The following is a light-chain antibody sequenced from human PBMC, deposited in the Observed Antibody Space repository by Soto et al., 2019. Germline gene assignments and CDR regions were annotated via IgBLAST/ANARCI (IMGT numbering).Light chain of an antibody. Sequence: IQMTHSPSSLSASVGDRVTITCRTTQNIRNYLNWYQQKPGKAPKLLIYAASGLQSGVPSRFSASGSGTDFTLTISSLQPEDIATYYCQQYDNLPLTFGQGTRLEI. J-gene: IGKJ5*01. CDR3: QQYDNLPLT. V-gene: IGKV1-33*01. CDR2: AAS. CDR1: QNIRNY.